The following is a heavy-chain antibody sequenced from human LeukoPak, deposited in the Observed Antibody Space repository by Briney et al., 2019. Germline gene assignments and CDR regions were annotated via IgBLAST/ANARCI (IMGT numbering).Heavy chain of an antibody. V-gene: IGHV3-30*18. CDR2: ISYDGSNK. CDR1: GFTFSSYG. J-gene: IGHJ4*02. CDR3: AKEYGYSYGIDY. Sequence: GGSLRLSCAASGFTFSSYGMHWVRQAPGKGLEWVAVISYDGSNKYYADSVKGRFTISRDNSKNTLYLQMNSLRAEDTAVYYCAKEYGYSYGIDYWGQGTLVTVSS. D-gene: IGHD5-18*01.